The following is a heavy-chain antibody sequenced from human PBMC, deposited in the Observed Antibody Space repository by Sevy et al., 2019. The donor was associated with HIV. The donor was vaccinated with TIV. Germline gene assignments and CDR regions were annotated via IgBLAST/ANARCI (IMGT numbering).Heavy chain of an antibody. CDR1: GFTFSSYG. CDR3: AKGQWLVHVDYYYGMDV. V-gene: IGHV3-30*18. CDR2: ISYDGSNK. J-gene: IGHJ6*02. Sequence: GGSLRLSCAASGFTFSSYGMHWVRQAPGKGLEWVAVISYDGSNKYYADSVKGRFTISRDNSKNTLYLQMNSLRAEDTAVDYCAKGQWLVHVDYYYGMDVWGQGTTVTVSS. D-gene: IGHD6-19*01.